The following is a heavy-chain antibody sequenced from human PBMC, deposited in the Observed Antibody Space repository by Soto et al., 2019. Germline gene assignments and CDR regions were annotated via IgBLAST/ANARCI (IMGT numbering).Heavy chain of an antibody. V-gene: IGHV3-23*01. CDR2: ITGPGGTT. CDR3: ARNYASGTYAPLDQ. D-gene: IGHD3-10*01. Sequence: EVRLLESGGGLVQPGGSLRLSCAASGFGFSSFAMSWVRQAPGKGLECVSSITGPGGTTYYADSVKGRFTISRDNSKNTLFLQMNTLRVDDTAIYYCARNYASGTYAPLDQWGQGTLVTVSS. CDR1: GFGFSSFA. J-gene: IGHJ4*02.